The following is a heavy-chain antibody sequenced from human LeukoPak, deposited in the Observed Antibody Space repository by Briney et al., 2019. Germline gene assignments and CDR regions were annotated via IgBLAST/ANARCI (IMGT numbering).Heavy chain of an antibody. CDR1: GGSISSYY. D-gene: IGHD4-17*01. Sequence: SETPSLTCTVSGGSISSYYWSWIRQPPGKGLEWIGYIYYSGNTNYNPSLKSRVTISVDTSKNQFSLKLSSVTAADTAVYYCARGGNRYGVWGQGTLVTVSS. J-gene: IGHJ4*02. CDR2: IYYSGNT. V-gene: IGHV4-59*01. CDR3: ARGGNRYGV.